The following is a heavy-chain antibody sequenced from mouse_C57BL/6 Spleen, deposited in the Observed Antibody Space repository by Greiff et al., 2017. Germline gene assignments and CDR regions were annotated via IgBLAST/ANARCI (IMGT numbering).Heavy chain of an antibody. CDR3: ARRNYGSRGYAMDY. CDR1: GYSFTDYN. J-gene: IGHJ4*01. V-gene: IGHV1-39*01. D-gene: IGHD1-1*01. Sequence: LQESGPELVKPGASVKISCKASGYSFTDYNMNWVKQSNGKSLEWIGVINPNYGTTSYNQKFKGKATLTVDQSSSTAYMQLNSLTSEDSAVYYCARRNYGSRGYAMDYWGQGTSVTVSS. CDR2: INPNYGTT.